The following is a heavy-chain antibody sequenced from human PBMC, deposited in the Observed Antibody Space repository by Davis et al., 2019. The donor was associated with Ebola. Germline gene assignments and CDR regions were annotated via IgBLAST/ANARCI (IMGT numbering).Heavy chain of an antibody. CDR3: AREDVGSYDFWSWKPQPHAFDF. CDR2: VSSNGAYK. J-gene: IGHJ3*01. CDR1: GFFFGNYF. Sequence: GESLKISCEASGFFFGNYFINWVRQAPGKGLEWVSCVSSNGAYKGYAETLKGRFTISRDNAKNLVYLHMNDLRIEDTAVYYCAREDVGSYDFWSWKPQPHAFDFWGQGTMVAVSS. V-gene: IGHV3-21*06. D-gene: IGHD3-3*01.